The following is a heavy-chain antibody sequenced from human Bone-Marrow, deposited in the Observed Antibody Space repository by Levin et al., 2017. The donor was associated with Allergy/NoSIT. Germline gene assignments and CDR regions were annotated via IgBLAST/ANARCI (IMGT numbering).Heavy chain of an antibody. V-gene: IGHV3-48*01. D-gene: IGHD3-10*01. Sequence: PGESLKISCAASGFTFSSYSMNWVRQAPGKGLEWVSYISSSSSTIYYADSVKGRFTISRDNAKNSLYLQMNSLRAEDTAVYYCARDLPPDPPSGSTFDPWGQGTLVTVSS. CDR1: GFTFSSYS. CDR2: ISSSSSTI. CDR3: ARDLPPDPPSGSTFDP. J-gene: IGHJ5*02.